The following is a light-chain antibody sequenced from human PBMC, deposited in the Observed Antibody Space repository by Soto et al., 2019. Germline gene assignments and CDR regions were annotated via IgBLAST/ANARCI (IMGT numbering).Light chain of an antibody. V-gene: IGKV1-9*01. CDR1: QALSNY. CDR2: SAS. CDR3: QHYKMYSPWT. Sequence: DIQLTQSPSVLSASVGDTVTITCRASQALSNYLAWYQQKPGKAPDLLIYSASTLQSGVPSRFSGSGSETEFSLTIRALQPEDFATYYCQHYKMYSPWTFGQGTKVDIK. J-gene: IGKJ1*01.